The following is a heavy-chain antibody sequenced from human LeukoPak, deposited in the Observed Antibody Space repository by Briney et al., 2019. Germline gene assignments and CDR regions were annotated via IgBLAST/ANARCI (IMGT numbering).Heavy chain of an antibody. V-gene: IGHV4-61*01. J-gene: IGHJ4*02. CDR2: IYYTGTT. D-gene: IGHD3-10*01. Sequence: SETLSLTCTVSAVSVSNGNYYWSWLRQPPGKALEWIGYIYYTGTTYYIPSLEGRVTISVDTSKNQFSVKLNSVTAADTAVYYCARSQNYYGSEDYWSPGTLVTVSS. CDR3: ARSQNYYGSEDY. CDR1: AVSVSNGNYY.